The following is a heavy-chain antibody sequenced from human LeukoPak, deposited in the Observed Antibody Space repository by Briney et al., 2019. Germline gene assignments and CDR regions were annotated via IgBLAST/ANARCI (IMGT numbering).Heavy chain of an antibody. D-gene: IGHD5-18*01. Sequence: GGSLRLSCAASGFTFSSYSMNWVRQAPGKGLEWVSSISSSSSYIYYADSVKGRFTISRDNAKNSLYLQMNSLRAEHTAVYYCARDGAMAGAFDIWGQGTMVTVSS. J-gene: IGHJ3*02. V-gene: IGHV3-21*01. CDR2: ISSSSSYI. CDR3: ARDGAMAGAFDI. CDR1: GFTFSSYS.